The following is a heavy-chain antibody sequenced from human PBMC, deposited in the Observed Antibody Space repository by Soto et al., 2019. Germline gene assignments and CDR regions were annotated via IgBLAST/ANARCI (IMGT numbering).Heavy chain of an antibody. J-gene: IGHJ4*02. CDR1: GGSISSGGYY. V-gene: IGHV4-31*03. CDR3: ARSGYSHGANPLLY. CDR2: IYYSGST. D-gene: IGHD5-18*01. Sequence: PSETLSLTFTVSGGSISSGGYYWSWIRQHPGKGLEWIGYIYYSGSTYYKPSLKSRVTISVDTSKNQFFLKLMSLIAADTAVYYCARSGYSHGANPLLYWGQG.